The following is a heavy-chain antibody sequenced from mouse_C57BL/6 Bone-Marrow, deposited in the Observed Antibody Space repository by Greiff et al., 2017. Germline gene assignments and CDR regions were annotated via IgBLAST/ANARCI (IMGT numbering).Heavy chain of an antibody. V-gene: IGHV1-69*01. D-gene: IGHD1-1*01. Sequence: QVQLKQPGAELVMPGASVKLSCKASGYTFTSYWMHWVKQRPGQGLEWIGEIDPSDSYTNYNQKFKGKSTLTVDKSSSTAYMQLSSLTSEDSAVYYCARRMGQFYGSSSSYYAMDYWGQGTSVTVSS. CDR1: GYTFTSYW. J-gene: IGHJ4*01. CDR3: ARRMGQFYGSSSSYYAMDY. CDR2: IDPSDSYT.